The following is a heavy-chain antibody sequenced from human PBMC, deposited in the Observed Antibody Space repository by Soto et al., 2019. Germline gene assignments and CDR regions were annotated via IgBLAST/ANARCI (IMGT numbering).Heavy chain of an antibody. D-gene: IGHD4-17*01. Sequence: GASVKVSCKTSGYSFTTFDISWVRQATGQGLEWMGWMNPRSGDADYAQKFQGRVTMTRETSITTAYMELSALRSDDTAVYYCATDVGGYIYGLARHWGPGTLVTV. J-gene: IGHJ4*02. V-gene: IGHV1-8*01. CDR1: GYSFTTFD. CDR2: MNPRSGDA. CDR3: ATDVGGYIYGLARH.